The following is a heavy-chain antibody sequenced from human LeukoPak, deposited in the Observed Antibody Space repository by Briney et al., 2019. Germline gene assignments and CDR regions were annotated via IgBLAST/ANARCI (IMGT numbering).Heavy chain of an antibody. Sequence: GGSLRLSCAASGFTFNSYWMNWVRQAPGKGLEWVAFIRYDGSSKYYADSVKGRFTISRDNSKNTLYLQMNSLRAEDTAVYYCAKGKCSSTSCYLSYYFDYWGQGTLVTVSS. CDR2: IRYDGSSK. CDR3: AKGKCSSTSCYLSYYFDY. V-gene: IGHV3-30*02. J-gene: IGHJ4*02. D-gene: IGHD2-2*01. CDR1: GFTFNSYW.